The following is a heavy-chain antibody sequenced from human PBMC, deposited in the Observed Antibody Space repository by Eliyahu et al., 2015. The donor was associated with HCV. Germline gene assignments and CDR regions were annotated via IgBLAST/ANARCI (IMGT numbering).Heavy chain of an antibody. Sequence: QVHLVESGGGVVQPGRSLXLSXXASXFXFSDYGMHWVRQAPGKGLEWVAAISYDGTKEYYVDSVKGRFTISRDNSKNALYLQLDSLRGEDTATYYCARGVRSRYSTSCFDYWGQGTVVTVSS. V-gene: IGHV3-33*01. J-gene: IGHJ4*02. CDR1: XFXFSDYG. D-gene: IGHD2-2*01. CDR2: ISYDGTKE. CDR3: ARGVRSRYSTSCFDY.